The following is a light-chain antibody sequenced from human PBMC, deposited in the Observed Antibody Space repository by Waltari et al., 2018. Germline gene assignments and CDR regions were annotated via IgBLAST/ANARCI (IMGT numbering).Light chain of an antibody. CDR1: SSNFGATVD. J-gene: IGLJ2*01. V-gene: IGLV1-40*01. Sequence: QSVLTQPPSVSGAPGQRVTISCTGSSSNFGATVDIHCYQHFPGPAPQLLIYGNTNRPSGVPDRFSASPSGTSASLAITGLQAEDEADYYCQSYASSLGAVVFGGGTKLTVL. CDR3: QSYASSLGAVV. CDR2: GNT.